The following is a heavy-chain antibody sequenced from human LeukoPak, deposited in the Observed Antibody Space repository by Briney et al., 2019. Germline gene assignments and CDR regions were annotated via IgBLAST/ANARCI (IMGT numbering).Heavy chain of an antibody. CDR2: ISGSGDST. V-gene: IGHV3-23*01. CDR3: AKDPRAGSGWGSLDY. Sequence: GGSLRLSCAASGFTFRSYAMSWVRQAPGKGLEWVSGISGSGDSTYYADSVKGRFSISRDNSKNTLWLQMNSLKDEDTAVYYCAKDPRAGSGWGSLDYWGQGTLVTVSS. CDR1: GFTFRSYA. D-gene: IGHD6-19*01. J-gene: IGHJ4*02.